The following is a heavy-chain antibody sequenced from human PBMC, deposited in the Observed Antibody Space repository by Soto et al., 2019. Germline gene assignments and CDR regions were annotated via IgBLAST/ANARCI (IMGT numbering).Heavy chain of an antibody. CDR3: ARSLGRMEV. Sequence: GSLRLSCAASGFTFSDYSLIWIRQAPGKGLDWVSYISSSGRTIYYADSVKGRFTISRDNAKNPMYLQMNSLRAEDTAVYYCARSLGRMEVWGQGTTVTVSS. CDR2: ISSSGRTI. J-gene: IGHJ6*02. CDR1: GFTFSDYS. V-gene: IGHV3-11*01. D-gene: IGHD3-16*01.